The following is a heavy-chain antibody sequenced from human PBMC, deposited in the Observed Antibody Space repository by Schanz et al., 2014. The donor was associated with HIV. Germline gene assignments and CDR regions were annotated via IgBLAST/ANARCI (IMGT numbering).Heavy chain of an antibody. J-gene: IGHJ4*02. D-gene: IGHD3-22*01. CDR2: IYSAGTT. Sequence: EVQLVESGGGLVQPGGSLRLSCVFSGFIVSNNHLSWVRQAPGKGLEWVSIIYSAGTTYYTDSVKGRFTISRDNSKNTLYLQMTTLRTEDTAVYYCAKPEYDSRGNSQSHFDSWGQGTLVTVSS. V-gene: IGHV3-53*01. CDR1: GFIVSNNH. CDR3: AKPEYDSRGNSQSHFDS.